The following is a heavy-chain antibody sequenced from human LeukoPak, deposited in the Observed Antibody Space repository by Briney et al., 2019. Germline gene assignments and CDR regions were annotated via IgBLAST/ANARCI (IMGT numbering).Heavy chain of an antibody. D-gene: IGHD3-3*01. CDR3: TAGLKYYDFWSAYPYYFDY. CDR1: GFTFSDAW. J-gene: IGHJ4*02. V-gene: IGHV3-15*01. CDR2: IKNKGDGGTA. Sequence: GGSLRLSCVASGFTFSDAWMSWVRQAPGKGLEWVGHIKNKGDGGTADYAAPVKGRFTISRDDSKNTLYLQMNSLKTEDTAVYYCTAGLKYYDFWSAYPYYFDYWGQGNLVTVSS.